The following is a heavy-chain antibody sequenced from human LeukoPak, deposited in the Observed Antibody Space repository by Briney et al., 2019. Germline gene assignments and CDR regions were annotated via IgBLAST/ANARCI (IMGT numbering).Heavy chain of an antibody. J-gene: IGHJ6*03. CDR1: GFTVSSNY. CDR3: ARGNKPYYYYYMDV. CDR2: IYSGGST. Sequence: GGSLRLSCAASGFTVSSNYMSWVRQAPGKGLEWVSVIYSGGSTYYADSVKGRFTISRGNSKNTLYLQMNSLRAEDTAVYYCARGNKPYYYYYMDVWGKGTTVTVSS. V-gene: IGHV3-66*02.